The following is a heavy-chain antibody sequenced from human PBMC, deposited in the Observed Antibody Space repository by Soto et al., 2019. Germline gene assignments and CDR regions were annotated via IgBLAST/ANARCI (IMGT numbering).Heavy chain of an antibody. Sequence: GGSLRLSCAASGFTFSSYSMNWVRQAPGKGLEWVSSISSSSSYIYYADSVKGRFTISIDNAKNTLYLQMNSLRAEDTAVYHCAFGKLSYHFAFWGRGTPVTVSS. V-gene: IGHV3-21*01. CDR1: GFTFSSYS. CDR2: ISSSSSYI. J-gene: IGHJ4*02. CDR3: AFGKLSYHFAF. D-gene: IGHD3-16*01.